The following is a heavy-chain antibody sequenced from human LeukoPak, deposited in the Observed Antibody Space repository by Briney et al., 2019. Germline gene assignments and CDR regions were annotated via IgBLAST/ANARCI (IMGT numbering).Heavy chain of an antibody. CDR3: ARGGYYPDY. CDR2: IKQDGSEA. CDR1: GSTFSSYW. V-gene: IGHV3-7*01. Sequence: PGGSLRLSCVASGSTFSSYWMSWVRQAPGKGLEWVANIKQDGSEAYYVDSVKGRFTISRDNAKSSLYLQMNSLRAEDTAVYYCARGGYYPDYWTQGTLVTVSS. D-gene: IGHD5-12*01. J-gene: IGHJ4*02.